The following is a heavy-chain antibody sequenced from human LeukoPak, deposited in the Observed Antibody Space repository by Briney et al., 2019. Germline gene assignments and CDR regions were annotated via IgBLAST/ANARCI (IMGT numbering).Heavy chain of an antibody. CDR3: ARNHFGL. J-gene: IGHJ4*02. CDR2: LYTGGGT. CDR1: GLTVSSKF. Sequence: GGSLRLSCVPSGLTVSSKFMSWVRQAPGQGLEFVSVLYTGGGTYYEDSMSGRFIIFRNNSKNNLYLQMNSRAVEDTAVFYCARNHFGLWGQGTMVTVSS. V-gene: IGHV3-66*01.